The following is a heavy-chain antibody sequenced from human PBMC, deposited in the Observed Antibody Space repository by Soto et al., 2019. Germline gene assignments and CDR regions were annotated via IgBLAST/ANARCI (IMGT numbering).Heavy chain of an antibody. J-gene: IGHJ6*03. CDR3: ANLAKNYYHYMDV. Sequence: GGSLRLSCAASGFSFIDYYMSWIRQAPGKGLEWVSLISTSGSSTDYADSVKGRFTISRDNAKNSLSLQMNSLRAEDTAVYYCANLAKNYYHYMDVWGKGTTVTVSS. D-gene: IGHD1-26*01. V-gene: IGHV3-11*01. CDR1: GFSFIDYY. CDR2: ISTSGSST.